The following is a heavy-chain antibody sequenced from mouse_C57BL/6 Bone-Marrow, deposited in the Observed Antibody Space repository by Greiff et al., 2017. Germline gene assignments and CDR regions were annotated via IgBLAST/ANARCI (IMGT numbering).Heavy chain of an antibody. J-gene: IGHJ2*01. CDR3: TTYDYDY. CDR2: IDPENGDT. D-gene: IGHD2-4*01. CDR1: GFNIKDDY. Sequence: VQLQQSGAELVRPGASVKLSCTASGFNIKDDYMPWVKQRPEQGLEWIGWIDPENGDTEYASKFQGQVTITADTSSNTAYLQLSSLTSEDTAVYYCTTYDYDYWGQGTTLTVSS. V-gene: IGHV14-4*01.